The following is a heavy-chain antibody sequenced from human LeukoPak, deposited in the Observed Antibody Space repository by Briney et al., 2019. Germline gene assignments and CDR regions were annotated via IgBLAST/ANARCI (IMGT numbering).Heavy chain of an antibody. CDR1: GFTFSSYG. J-gene: IGHJ4*02. V-gene: IGHV3-30*02. CDR3: SKHSTAYDILTGYFDY. D-gene: IGHD3-9*01. Sequence: PGGSLRLSCAASGFTFSSYGMHWVRQAPGKGLEWVAFIRYDGSNKHYADSVKGRFTISRDNSKNTLYLQMNSLRAEDTAVYYCSKHSTAYDILTGYFDYWGQGTLVTVSS. CDR2: IRYDGSNK.